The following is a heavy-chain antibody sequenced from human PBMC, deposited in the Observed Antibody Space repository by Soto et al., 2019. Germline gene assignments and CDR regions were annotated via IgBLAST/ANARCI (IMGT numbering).Heavy chain of an antibody. Sequence: QVQLQQWGAGLLKPSETLSPTCAVYGGSFSGYYWSWIRQPPGKGLEWYGKINHSGSTNYNPSLQIRVTISVATSTNQCSLKLSSVTAADTAVYYCAGARVRGVSNYYYYLDVWGKGTTVTVSS. D-gene: IGHD3-10*02. CDR1: GGSFSGYY. CDR3: AGARVRGVSNYYYYLDV. CDR2: INHSGST. V-gene: IGHV4-34*01. J-gene: IGHJ6*03.